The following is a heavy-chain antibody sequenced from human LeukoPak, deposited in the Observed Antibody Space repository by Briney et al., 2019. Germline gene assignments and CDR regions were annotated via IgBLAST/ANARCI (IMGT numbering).Heavy chain of an antibody. CDR2: ISYDGNNK. V-gene: IGHV3-30*03. J-gene: IGHJ4*02. CDR3: ARRGPTWIVVVPAAIGSY. Sequence: GGSLRLSCAASGFTFSGHWMHWVRQAPGKGLEWVAVISYDGNNKDYADSVKGRFTISRDNSKNTLYLQMNSLRAEDTAVYYCARRGPTWIVVVPAAIGSYWGQGTLVTVSS. D-gene: IGHD2-2*01. CDR1: GFTFSGHW.